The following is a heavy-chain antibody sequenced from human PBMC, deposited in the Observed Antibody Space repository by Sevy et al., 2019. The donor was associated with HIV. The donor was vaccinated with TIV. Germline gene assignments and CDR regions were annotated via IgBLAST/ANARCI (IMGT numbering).Heavy chain of an antibody. CDR3: AKAHDYSNYWFDP. J-gene: IGHJ5*02. V-gene: IGHV3-23*01. CDR1: AFTFSSYA. Sequence: GGSLRLSCAASAFTFSSYAMTWVRQAPGKGLEWVSTISGSGGSTYYADSVKGRFTISRDNSKKTLYLQMNSLRAEDTAVYYCAKAHDYSNYWFDPWGQGTLVTVSS. D-gene: IGHD4-4*01. CDR2: ISGSGGST.